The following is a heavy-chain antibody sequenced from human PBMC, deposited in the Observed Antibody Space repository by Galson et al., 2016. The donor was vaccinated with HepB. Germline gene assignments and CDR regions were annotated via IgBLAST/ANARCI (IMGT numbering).Heavy chain of an antibody. J-gene: IGHJ5*01. V-gene: IGHV3-48*02. Sequence: SLRLSCAVSGSMFGTYSVNWVRQAPGKGLEWIAYINTDSTTIHYADSVEGRFTISRDNAKNSVYLQMNSLRDDDTAVYMCAADPGRSDWFDSWGQGSLVAVSS. CDR2: INTDSTTI. CDR1: GSMFGTYS. CDR3: AADPGRSDWFDS.